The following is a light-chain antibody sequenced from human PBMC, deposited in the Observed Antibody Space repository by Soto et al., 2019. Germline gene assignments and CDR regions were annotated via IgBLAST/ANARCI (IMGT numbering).Light chain of an antibody. CDR3: SSYTSMHVV. CDR1: SSDVGGYNY. J-gene: IGLJ2*01. V-gene: IGLV2-14*01. CDR2: EVS. Sequence: QSALTQPASVSGSPGQSITISCTGTSSDVGGYNYVSWYQQHPGKAPQLMIYEVSNRPSGVSNRFSGSKSGNTASLTISGLQAEDDADYYCSSYTSMHVVFGGGTKLTVL.